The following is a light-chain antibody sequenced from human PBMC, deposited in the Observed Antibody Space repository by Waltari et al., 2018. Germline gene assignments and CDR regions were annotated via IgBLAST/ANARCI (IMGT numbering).Light chain of an antibody. CDR3: QQSYTTPYT. V-gene: IGKV1-39*01. CDR1: QSVSAY. Sequence: DIQMTQSPSYLSASLGDRVTITCRASQSVSAYLNWYQQKPGKAPRLLIYTASSLQSGVPSTFSGSGSGTEFTLTISSLQIEDFATYYCQQSYTTPYTFGQGTKL. CDR2: TAS. J-gene: IGKJ2*01.